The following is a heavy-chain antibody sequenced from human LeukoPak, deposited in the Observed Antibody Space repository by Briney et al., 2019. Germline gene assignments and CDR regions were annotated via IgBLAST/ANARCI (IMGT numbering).Heavy chain of an antibody. CDR3: TRLGITIFGVVIIPGDYFDY. Sequence: PGRSLRVSCTASGFTFGDYAMSWVRQAPGKGLEWVGFIRSKAYGGTTEYAASVKGRFTISRDDSKSIAYLQMNSLKTEDTAVYYCTRLGITIFGVVIIPGDYFDYWGQGTLVTVSS. J-gene: IGHJ4*02. V-gene: IGHV3-49*04. D-gene: IGHD3-3*01. CDR2: IRSKAYGGTT. CDR1: GFTFGDYA.